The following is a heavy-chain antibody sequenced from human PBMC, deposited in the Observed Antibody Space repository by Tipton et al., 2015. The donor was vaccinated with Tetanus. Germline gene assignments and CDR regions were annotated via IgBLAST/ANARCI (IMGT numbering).Heavy chain of an antibody. Sequence: QLVQSGAEVKKPGSSVKVSCKVSGGAFSSYAISWVRQVPGQGLEWMGGIIPLFRTKNYAQKFQGRVTITADESTNTAYMELSSLRSDATAVYYCARDLTPVTTGGGYYYMDVWGKGTTVTVSS. CDR3: ARDLTPVTTGGGYYYMDV. J-gene: IGHJ6*03. D-gene: IGHD4-17*01. CDR2: IIPLFRTK. CDR1: GGAFSSYA. V-gene: IGHV1-69*01.